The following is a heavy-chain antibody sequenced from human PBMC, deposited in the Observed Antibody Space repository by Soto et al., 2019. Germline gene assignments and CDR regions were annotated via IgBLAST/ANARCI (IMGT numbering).Heavy chain of an antibody. D-gene: IGHD3-22*01. V-gene: IGHV3-33*01. Sequence: QVQLVESGGGVVQPGRSLRLSCAASGFTFSSYGMHWVRQAPGKGLEWVAVIWYDGSNKYYADSVKGRFTISRDNSKNTLYLQMNSLRAEDTAVYYCARDGVRSSGYTIDYWGQGTLVTVSS. J-gene: IGHJ4*02. CDR3: ARDGVRSSGYTIDY. CDR1: GFTFSSYG. CDR2: IWYDGSNK.